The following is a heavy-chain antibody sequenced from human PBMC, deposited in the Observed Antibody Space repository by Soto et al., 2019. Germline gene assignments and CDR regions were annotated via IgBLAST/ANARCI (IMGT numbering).Heavy chain of an antibody. D-gene: IGHD3-10*01. CDR1: GFTFSNYA. CDR3: AKEGSPPFFQH. V-gene: IGHV3-23*01. CDR2: ISGGGGQT. J-gene: IGHJ4*02. Sequence: GGSLRLSCAASGFTFSNYAMSWVGQAPGKGPEWVSAISGGGGQTYYLESVKGRFTISRDNSKNTVSQLLNSLRADDTAVYYCAKEGSPPFFQHWGQGTLVTVSS.